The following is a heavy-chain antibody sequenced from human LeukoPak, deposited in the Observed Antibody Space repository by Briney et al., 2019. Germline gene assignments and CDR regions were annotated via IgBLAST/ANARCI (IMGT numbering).Heavy chain of an antibody. V-gene: IGHV4-59*11. J-gene: IGHJ6*03. Sequence: SETLSLTCTVSGGSISSHFWSWIRQPPGKGLEWIGYIYYSGSTNYNPSLKSRVTISVDTSKNQFSLKLSSVTAADTAVYYCAAQSGRGYYYYMDVWGKGTTVTVSS. CDR2: IYYSGST. D-gene: IGHD3-3*01. CDR3: AAQSGRGYYYYMDV. CDR1: GGSISSHF.